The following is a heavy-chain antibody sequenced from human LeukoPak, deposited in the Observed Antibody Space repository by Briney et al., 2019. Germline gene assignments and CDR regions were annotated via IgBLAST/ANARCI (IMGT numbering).Heavy chain of an antibody. Sequence: SGGSLRLSCAASGFTFDDYAMHWVRQAPGKGLEWVSGISWNSKNIDYADSVRGRFTISRDNAKNSLYLQMNSLRVEDTALYYCAKDSGAAAVLGVQQWGQGTLVTVSS. J-gene: IGHJ1*01. CDR2: ISWNSKNI. V-gene: IGHV3-9*01. CDR1: GFTFDDYA. CDR3: AKDSGAAAVLGVQQ. D-gene: IGHD6-13*01.